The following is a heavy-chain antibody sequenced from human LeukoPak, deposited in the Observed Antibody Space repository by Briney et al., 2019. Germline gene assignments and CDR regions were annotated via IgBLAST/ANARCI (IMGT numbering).Heavy chain of an antibody. D-gene: IGHD1-26*01. CDR3: AKGLGTTWEPPDAFDI. CDR1: GFTFGAYT. CDR2: ISSTSTYI. J-gene: IGHJ3*02. Sequence: GGSLRLSWVASGFTFGAYTMNWVRQAPGKGLEWLSSISSTSTYIHYADSVKGRFTISRDNAKVSLYLQMNSLRAEDTAVYYCAKGLGTTWEPPDAFDIWGQGTMVTVSS. V-gene: IGHV3-21*04.